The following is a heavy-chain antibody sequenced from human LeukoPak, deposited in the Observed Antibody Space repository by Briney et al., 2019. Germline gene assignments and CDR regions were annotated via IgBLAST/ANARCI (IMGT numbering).Heavy chain of an antibody. J-gene: IGHJ3*01. CDR2: IYYSGST. CDR1: GGSVSSGDSY. D-gene: IGHD2-21*02. V-gene: IGHV4-30-4*01. Sequence: SETLSLTCTVSGGSVSSGDSYWGWIRRPPGKGLEWVGYIYYSGSTYYNPSLKSRVTILVDMSENQVSLHLSSVTAADTAVYFCAREERGRAAVTGIRWYAFDVWGQGTRVTVSS. CDR3: AREERGRAAVTGIRWYAFDV.